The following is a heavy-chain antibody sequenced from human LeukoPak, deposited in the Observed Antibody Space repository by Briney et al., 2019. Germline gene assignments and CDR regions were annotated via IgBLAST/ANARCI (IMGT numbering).Heavy chain of an antibody. Sequence: PSETLSLTCTVSGGSISSSSYYWGWIRQPPGKGLEWIGSIYYSGSTYYNPSLKSRVAISVDTSKNQFSLKLSSVTAADTAVYYCARVGPIVVVPAAIPYYFDYWGQGTLVTVSS. CDR3: ARVGPIVVVPAAIPYYFDY. J-gene: IGHJ4*02. CDR1: GGSISSSSYY. D-gene: IGHD2-2*01. V-gene: IGHV4-39*07. CDR2: IYYSGST.